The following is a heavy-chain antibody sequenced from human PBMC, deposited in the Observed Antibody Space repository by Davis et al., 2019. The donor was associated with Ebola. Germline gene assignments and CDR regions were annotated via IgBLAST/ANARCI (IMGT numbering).Heavy chain of an antibody. CDR3: AREEQLVNWFDP. D-gene: IGHD6-13*01. V-gene: IGHV3-21*01. Sequence: GESLKISCAASGFTFSTYSMSWVRQAPGKGLEWVSSISSNSYYIYYAHSLKGRFTISRDNAKNSLYLQMNSLRAEDTAVYYCAREEQLVNWFDPWGQGTLVTVSS. CDR1: GFTFSTYS. CDR2: ISSNSYYI. J-gene: IGHJ5*02.